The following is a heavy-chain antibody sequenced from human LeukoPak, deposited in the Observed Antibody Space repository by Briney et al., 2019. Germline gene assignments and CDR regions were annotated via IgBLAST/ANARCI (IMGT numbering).Heavy chain of an antibody. Sequence: SETLSLTCTVSGGSISSYYWTWIRQPPGKGLEWIGEINQSGSTNYSPSLKSRLNISGDTSKNQFSLRLSSVTAADMAVYYCAGVRYTRRYSAFEFNYYYGLDVWGQGTTVTVSS. CDR2: INQSGST. V-gene: IGHV4-34*01. CDR3: AGVRYTRRYSAFEFNYYYGLDV. CDR1: GGSISSYY. J-gene: IGHJ6*02. D-gene: IGHD5-12*01.